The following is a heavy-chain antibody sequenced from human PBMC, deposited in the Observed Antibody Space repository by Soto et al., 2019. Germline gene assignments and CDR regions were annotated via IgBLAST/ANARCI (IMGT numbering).Heavy chain of an antibody. Sequence: PGGSLRLSCAASGFTFSSYSMNWVRQATGRGLEWVSSISSSSSYIYYADSVKGRFTISRDNAKNSLYLQMNSLRAEDTAVYYCARATAWFGELYLSDYYYYMDVWGKGTTVTVSS. CDR3: ARATAWFGELYLSDYYYYMDV. CDR1: GFTFSSYS. J-gene: IGHJ6*03. CDR2: ISSSSSYI. V-gene: IGHV3-21*01. D-gene: IGHD3-10*01.